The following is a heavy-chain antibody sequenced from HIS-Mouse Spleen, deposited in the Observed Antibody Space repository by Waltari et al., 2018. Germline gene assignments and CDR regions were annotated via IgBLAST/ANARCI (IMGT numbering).Heavy chain of an antibody. CDR2: SYYSGKT. V-gene: IGHV4-39*07. CDR3: AREIPYSSSWYDWYFDL. D-gene: IGHD6-13*01. CDR1: GGSISSSSYH. J-gene: IGHJ2*01. Sequence: QLQLQESGPGLVKPSETLSLTCTVSGGSISSSSYHWGWIRQPPGKGLEWMGSSYYSGKTYYNPALKSRVTRSVDTSKTQFSLKLSSVTAADTAVYYCAREIPYSSSWYDWYFDLWGRGTLVTVSS.